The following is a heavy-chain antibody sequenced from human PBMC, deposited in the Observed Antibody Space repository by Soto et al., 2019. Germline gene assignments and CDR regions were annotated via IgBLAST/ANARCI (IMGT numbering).Heavy chain of an antibody. CDR2: IRSDGDTT. J-gene: IGHJ4*02. V-gene: IGHV3-23*01. CDR1: GFTFSSNG. CDR3: AKGKGVGSTPDGANC. Sequence: EVQVLESGGGLVQPGGSLRLSCAASGFTFSSNGMNWVRQAPGKGMEWVSGIRSDGDTTYNADSVKGRFTVSRDTSKNTVYIQMNSLRVVDTAIYYCAKGKGVGSTPDGANCWGQGTLVTVSS. D-gene: IGHD1-26*01.